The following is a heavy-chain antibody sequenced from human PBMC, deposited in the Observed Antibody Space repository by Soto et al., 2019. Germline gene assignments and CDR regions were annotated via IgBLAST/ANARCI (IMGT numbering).Heavy chain of an antibody. CDR3: ARGRCSSTSCYRFGYYYGMDV. J-gene: IGHJ6*02. Sequence: SETLSLTCAVYGGSFSGYYWCWISQPPGKGLKWIGEINHRGSTNYNPSLKSRVTISVDTSKNQFSLKLSSVTAADTAVYYCARGRCSSTSCYRFGYYYGMDVWGQGTTVTVS. D-gene: IGHD2-2*01. CDR2: INHRGST. V-gene: IGHV4-34*01. CDR1: GGSFSGYY.